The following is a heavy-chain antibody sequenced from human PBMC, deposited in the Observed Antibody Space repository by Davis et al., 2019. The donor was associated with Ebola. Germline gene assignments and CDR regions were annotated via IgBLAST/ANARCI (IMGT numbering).Heavy chain of an antibody. Sequence: GGSLRLSCAASGFTFSSYWMSWVRQAPGKGLEWVANIKQDGSEKYYVDSVKGRFTISRDNAKNSLYLQMNSLRAEDTAVYYCARDPSYCSGGSCYLYYYYGMDVWGQGTTVTVSS. CDR3: ARDPSYCSGGSCYLYYYYGMDV. V-gene: IGHV3-7*01. CDR2: IKQDGSEK. D-gene: IGHD2-15*01. CDR1: GFTFSSYW. J-gene: IGHJ6*02.